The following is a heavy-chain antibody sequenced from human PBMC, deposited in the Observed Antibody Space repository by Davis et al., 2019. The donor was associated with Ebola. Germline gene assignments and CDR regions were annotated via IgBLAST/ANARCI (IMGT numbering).Heavy chain of an antibody. D-gene: IGHD6-13*01. J-gene: IGHJ4*02. V-gene: IGHV3-48*03. Sequence: GGSLRLSCAASGFTFSSYEMNWVRQAPGKGLEWVSYISSSGSTIYYADSVKGRFTISRDNSKNTLYLQMNSLRAEDTAVYYCARGGRSWPYWGQGTLVTVSS. CDR2: ISSSGSTI. CDR3: ARGGRSWPY. CDR1: GFTFSSYE.